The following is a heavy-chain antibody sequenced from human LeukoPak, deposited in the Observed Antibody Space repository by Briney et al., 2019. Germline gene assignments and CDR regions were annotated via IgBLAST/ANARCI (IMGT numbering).Heavy chain of an antibody. J-gene: IGHJ5*02. Sequence: GGSLRLSCAASGFTFSSYWMNWVRQAPGKGQERVANIKQDGRVKNYVDSVKGRFTISRDNAQNSLFLQMTSLRAEDTAVYYCAIAPSGSPVFDPWGQGTLVTVSS. V-gene: IGHV3-7*02. CDR2: IKQDGRVK. CDR1: GFTFSSYW. CDR3: AIAPSGSPVFDP. D-gene: IGHD3-10*01.